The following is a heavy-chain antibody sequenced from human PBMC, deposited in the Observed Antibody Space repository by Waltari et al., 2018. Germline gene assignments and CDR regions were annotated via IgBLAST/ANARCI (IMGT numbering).Heavy chain of an antibody. CDR1: GGSISNNY. V-gene: IGHV4-4*07. Sequence: QVQLQESGPGLVKPWETLSLTCTVSGGSISNNYWSWIRQPAGKGLEWIGRIYSSGSTNYNPCRKSRVTLYVDRSKKEFSLRLSCVTAAETAMYFCARGGGAARNIDVVRVERYNRFDPWGKGTLVIVSS. D-gene: IGHD1-26*01. CDR2: IYSSGST. CDR3: ARGGGAARNIDVVRVERYNRFDP. J-gene: IGHJ5*02.